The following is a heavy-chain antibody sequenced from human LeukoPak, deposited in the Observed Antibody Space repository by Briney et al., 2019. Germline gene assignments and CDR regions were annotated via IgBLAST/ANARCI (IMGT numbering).Heavy chain of an antibody. J-gene: IGHJ5*02. D-gene: IGHD3-3*01. Sequence: SVKVSCKASGGTFSSYAISWVRQAPGQGLEWMGGIIPIFGTANYAQKFQGRVTITTDESTSTAYMELSSLRSEDTAVYYCARVPGGFWSGLVGDGNWFDPWGQGTLVTVSS. CDR3: ARVPGGFWSGLVGDGNWFDP. CDR2: IIPIFGTA. CDR1: GGTFSSYA. V-gene: IGHV1-69*05.